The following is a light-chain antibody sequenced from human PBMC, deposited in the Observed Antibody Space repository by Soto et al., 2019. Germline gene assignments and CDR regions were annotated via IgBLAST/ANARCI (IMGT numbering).Light chain of an antibody. J-gene: IGLJ3*02. Sequence: QSALTQPASVSGSPGQSITISCTGTSNDVGGYNYVSWYQQHPGKAPKFMIYGVSNRPSGVSNRFSGSKSGNTASLTISALQAEDEANYYCSSYTSSSTTVFGGGTNSPS. CDR1: SNDVGGYNY. CDR2: GVS. CDR3: SSYTSSSTTV. V-gene: IGLV2-14*01.